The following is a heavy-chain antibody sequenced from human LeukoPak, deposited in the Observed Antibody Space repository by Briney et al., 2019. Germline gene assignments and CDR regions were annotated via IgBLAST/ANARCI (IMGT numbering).Heavy chain of an antibody. CDR2: IYRDRST. J-gene: IGHJ3*02. V-gene: IGHV3-53*01. D-gene: IGHD2-15*01. Sequence: GGSLRLSCAASGFTVWTKYMRWVRQAPGKGLEWVSVIYRDRSTYYSDSVKGRLTISRDNSKNTLYLQMNSLRAEGTAGYYCATEGCRRDAACYRGAFDIWGQGTMVTVSS. CDR3: ATEGCRRDAACYRGAFDI. CDR1: GFTVWTKY.